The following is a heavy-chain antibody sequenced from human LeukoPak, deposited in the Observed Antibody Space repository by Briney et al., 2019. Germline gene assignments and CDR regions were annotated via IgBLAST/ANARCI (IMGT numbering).Heavy chain of an antibody. CDR1: GFPFSLYA. Sequence: PGGSLRLSCAASGFPFSLYAMNWVRQAPGKGLEWVSYINDDSSDIHYAGSVRGRFTISRDDARKTLYLQLSSLRVEDTAVYYCARDTFQPGLIDSWGQGTLVTVSS. D-gene: IGHD2-2*01. CDR2: INDDSSDI. J-gene: IGHJ4*02. V-gene: IGHV3-21*05. CDR3: ARDTFQPGLIDS.